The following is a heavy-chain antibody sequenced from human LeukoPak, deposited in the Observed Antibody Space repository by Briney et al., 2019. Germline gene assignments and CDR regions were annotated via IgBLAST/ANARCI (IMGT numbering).Heavy chain of an antibody. Sequence: SETLSLTCTVSGGSISSYYWSWIRQPPGKGLEWIGYIYYSGSTNYNPSLKSRVTISVDTSKNQFSLKLSSVAAADTAVYYCARLPSGGGHFDFWGQGILVTVSS. V-gene: IGHV4-59*08. CDR2: IYYSGST. CDR3: ARLPSGGGHFDF. D-gene: IGHD2-15*01. J-gene: IGHJ4*02. CDR1: GGSISSYY.